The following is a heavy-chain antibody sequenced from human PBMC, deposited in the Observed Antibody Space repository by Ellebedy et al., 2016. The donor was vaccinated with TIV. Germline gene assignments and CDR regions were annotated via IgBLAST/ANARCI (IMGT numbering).Heavy chain of an antibody. V-gene: IGHV4-39*01. D-gene: IGHD1-14*01. CDR1: GGSISSNTSY. J-gene: IGHJ4*02. Sequence: SETLSLXXTVSGGSISSNTSYWTWIRQTPGKGLEWIGYIYYSGYTHYTPSLKSRVTISVDTSKNQFSLKLSSVTAADTAVYYCASGATPRTADYWGQGTLVTVSS. CDR2: IYYSGYT. CDR3: ASGATPRTADY.